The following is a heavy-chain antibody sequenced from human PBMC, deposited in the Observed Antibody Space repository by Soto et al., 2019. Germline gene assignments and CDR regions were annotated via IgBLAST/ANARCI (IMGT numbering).Heavy chain of an antibody. CDR3: ARGRRYSSSWYSDY. J-gene: IGHJ4*02. CDR1: GGSISSSSYY. Sequence: QLQLQESGPGLVKPSETLSLTCTVSGGSISSSSYYWGWIRQPPGKGLEWIGSIHYSGSTYYNPSLKSRVTISVDTSKNQISLKLSSVTAADTAVYYCARGRRYSSSWYSDYWGQGTLVTVSS. V-gene: IGHV4-39*01. D-gene: IGHD6-13*01. CDR2: IHYSGST.